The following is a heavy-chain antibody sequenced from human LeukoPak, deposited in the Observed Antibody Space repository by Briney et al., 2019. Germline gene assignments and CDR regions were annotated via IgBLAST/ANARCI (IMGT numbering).Heavy chain of an antibody. CDR3: ARDNTYCVSGVCYVLNLFDY. D-gene: IGHD2-8*01. V-gene: IGHV1-18*01. CDR2: ISTRRGIK. J-gene: IGHJ4*02. CDR1: GYNFANYG. Sequence: GASVKVSCKASGYNFANYGISWVRQAPGQGLEWMASISTRRGIKNYAQRFQRRVTMTTDTSTNIAYLELRSLRSDDTAVYYCARDNTYCVSGVCYVLNLFDYWGQGTLVTVSS.